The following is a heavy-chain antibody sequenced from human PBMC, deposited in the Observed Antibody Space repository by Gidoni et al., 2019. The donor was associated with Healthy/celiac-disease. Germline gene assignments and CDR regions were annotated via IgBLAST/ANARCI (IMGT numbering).Heavy chain of an antibody. CDR3: ATYGSGSSYYYYYMDV. D-gene: IGHD3-10*01. J-gene: IGHJ6*03. CDR1: GFTFDDYG. CDR2: INWNGGST. V-gene: IGHV3-20*04. Sequence: EVQLVESGGGVVRPGGSLSLPCAAPGFTFDDYGMTWVRQGPGKGLEWVSGINWNGGSTGYADSVKGRFTIARDNAKNSLYLQMNSLRAEDTALYYCATYGSGSSYYYYYMDVWGKGTTVTVSS.